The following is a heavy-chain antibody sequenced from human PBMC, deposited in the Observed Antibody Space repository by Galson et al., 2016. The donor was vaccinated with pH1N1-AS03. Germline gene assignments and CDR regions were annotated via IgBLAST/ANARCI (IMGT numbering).Heavy chain of an antibody. V-gene: IGHV4-4*02. J-gene: IGHJ4*02. CDR1: GGSISSSNL. CDR3: ARATRDNWYEQGFYFDY. D-gene: IGHD1-1*01. Sequence: SETLSLTCAVSGGSISSSNLWSWVRQPPGKGLEWIGEIYHSGSSNYNPSLKSRVTISVDKSKNQFSLKLTSLTAADTAVHYCARATRDNWYEQGFYFDYWGQGTLVTVSS. CDR2: IYHSGSS.